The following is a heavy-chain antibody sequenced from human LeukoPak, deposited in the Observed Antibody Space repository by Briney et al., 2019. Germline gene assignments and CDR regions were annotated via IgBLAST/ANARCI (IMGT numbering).Heavy chain of an antibody. CDR2: INPNSGGT. CDR3: ARDVEYSSERFNY. V-gene: IGHV1-2*02. CDR1: GYTFTGYY. J-gene: IGHJ4*02. D-gene: IGHD6-19*01. Sequence: ASVEASCKASGYTFTGYYLHWVRQAPGQGLEWMGWINPNSGGTNYAQKFQGRVTMTRDTSISTAYMELSRLRSDDTAVYYCARDVEYSSERFNYWGQGTLVTVSS.